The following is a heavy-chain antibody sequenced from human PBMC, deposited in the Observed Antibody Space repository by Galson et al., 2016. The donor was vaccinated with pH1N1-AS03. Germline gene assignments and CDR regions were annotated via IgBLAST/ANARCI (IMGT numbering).Heavy chain of an antibody. D-gene: IGHD1/OR15-1a*01. J-gene: IGHJ1*01. CDR2: TYYRSKWFY. CDR3: ARGGLGTTDSLFPH. Sequence: CAISGDSVSSDRAAWNWIRQSPSRALEWLGRTYYRSKWFYDYAVSVESRMTIRPDTTKNQVPLQLNPVTPEDTAVYYCARGGLGTTDSLFPHWGQGTLVTVSS. CDR1: GDSVSSDRAA. V-gene: IGHV6-1*01.